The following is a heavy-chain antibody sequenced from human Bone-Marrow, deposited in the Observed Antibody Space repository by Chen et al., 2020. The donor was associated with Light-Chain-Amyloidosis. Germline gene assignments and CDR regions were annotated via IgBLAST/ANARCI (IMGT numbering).Heavy chain of an antibody. CDR2: IKSRIDGGTP. CDR3: TTTGGSYPTPYYFDN. V-gene: IGHV3-15*01. J-gene: IGHJ4*02. CDR1: GFTFSYAW. D-gene: IGHD1-26*01. Sequence: EVQLVESGGGLVKPGGSLRVSCAASGFTFSYAWMSWVRQAPGKGLEWVGRIKSRIDGGTPDYAAPVKGRFTISRDDSKNTLYLQTNSLKTEDTAVYYCTTTGGSYPTPYYFDNWGQGTLVTVSS.